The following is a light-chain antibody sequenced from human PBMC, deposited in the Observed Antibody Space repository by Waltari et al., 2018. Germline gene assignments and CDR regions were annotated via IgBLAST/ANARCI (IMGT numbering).Light chain of an antibody. CDR1: SATVASSS. CDR3: QSYDSSSQV. CDR2: EHN. V-gene: IGLV6-57*03. J-gene: IGLJ3*02. Sequence: NFMLTQPHSVSESPGKTVTLSCTRSSATVASSSVPWYQQRPGSAPTIVIYEHNQRPSGVPDRFSGSIDSSSNSASLTISGLTTEDEADYYCQSYDSSSQVFGGGTRLTVL.